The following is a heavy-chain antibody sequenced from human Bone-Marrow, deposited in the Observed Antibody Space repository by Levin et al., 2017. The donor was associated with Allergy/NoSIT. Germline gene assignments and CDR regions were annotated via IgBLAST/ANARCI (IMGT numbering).Heavy chain of an antibody. V-gene: IGHV4-4*02. J-gene: IGHJ3*02. CDR2: IYHSGST. D-gene: IGHD2-2*01. CDR3: ARVFPTRTTRIVVVPAAMMRGANDAFDI. Sequence: TSSETLSLTCAVSGGSISSSNWWSWVRQPPGKGLEWIGEIYHSGSTNYNPSLKSRVTISVDKSKNQFSLKLSSVTAADTAVYYCARVFPTRTTRIVVVPAAMMRGANDAFDIWGQGTMVTVSS. CDR1: GGSISSSNW.